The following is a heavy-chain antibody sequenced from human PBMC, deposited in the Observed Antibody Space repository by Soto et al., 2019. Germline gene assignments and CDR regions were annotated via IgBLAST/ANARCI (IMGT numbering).Heavy chain of an antibody. Sequence: EVQLVESGGGLVQPGGSLRLSCAASGFTFSSCGMNWVRQAPGKGLEWVSYISSSSSTIYYADSVKGRFTISRDNAMNSLYRQMNTLRAEARAVYYCASEPQSGGGGYVALWGRGTLVTVSS. D-gene: IGHD3-10*01. CDR2: ISSSSSTI. CDR3: ASEPQSGGGGYVAL. J-gene: IGHJ2*01. CDR1: GFTFSSCG. V-gene: IGHV3-48*01.